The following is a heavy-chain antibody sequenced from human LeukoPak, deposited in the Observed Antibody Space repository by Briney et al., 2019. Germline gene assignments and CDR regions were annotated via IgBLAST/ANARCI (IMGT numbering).Heavy chain of an antibody. Sequence: PGGSLRLSCAVSGFTFSDYAMNWVRQAPGKGLEWIGEINHSGNTNYNPSLKSRVSMSLDTSKNQFSLKLTSVIAADTAVYYCARHFRGYPYYFDYWSQGTLVTVSS. V-gene: IGHV4-34*01. CDR1: GFTFSDYA. J-gene: IGHJ4*02. D-gene: IGHD5-18*01. CDR3: ARHFRGYPYYFDY. CDR2: INHSGNT.